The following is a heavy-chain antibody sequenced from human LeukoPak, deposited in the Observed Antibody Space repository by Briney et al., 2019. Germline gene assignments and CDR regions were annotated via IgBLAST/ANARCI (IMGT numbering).Heavy chain of an antibody. D-gene: IGHD1-26*01. CDR3: AKDRTVGASYWYFDL. J-gene: IGHJ2*01. Sequence: PGGSLRLSCAASGFTFSTYGMHWVRQAPGKGLEWVALIWFDGSIESYADSVKGRFTISRDSSKNTLFLHMNTLRAEDTAIYYCAKDRTVGASYWYFDLWGRGTLVTVSS. CDR1: GFTFSTYG. CDR2: IWFDGSIE. V-gene: IGHV3-33*06.